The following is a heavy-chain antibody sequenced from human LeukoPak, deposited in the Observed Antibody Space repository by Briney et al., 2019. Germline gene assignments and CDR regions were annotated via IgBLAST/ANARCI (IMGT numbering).Heavy chain of an antibody. CDR1: GFTFSTYW. J-gene: IGHJ4*02. CDR2: INTDGSTT. CDR3: AKESGYDVDLEY. Sequence: GGSLRLSCAGSGFTFSTYWMHWVRQAPGGGLVWVSGINTDGSTTSYADSVKGRFTISRDNAKNTLYLQMTSLRVEDTALYYCAKESGYDVDLEYWGQGALVTVPS. D-gene: IGHD5-12*01. V-gene: IGHV3-74*01.